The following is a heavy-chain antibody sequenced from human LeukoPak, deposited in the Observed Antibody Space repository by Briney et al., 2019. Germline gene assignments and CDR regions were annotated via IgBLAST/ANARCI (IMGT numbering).Heavy chain of an antibody. J-gene: IGHJ4*02. CDR1: GFTFSSYA. V-gene: IGHV3-23*01. CDR2: ISGSGGST. D-gene: IGHD3-16*02. Sequence: PGGSLRLSCAASGFTFSSYAMSWVRQAPGKGLEWVSAISGSGGSTYYADSVKGRFIVSRDNAKKSLYLKMNSLRAEDTAVYYCARRSLEGFDYWGQGTLVTVSS. CDR3: ARRSLEGFDY.